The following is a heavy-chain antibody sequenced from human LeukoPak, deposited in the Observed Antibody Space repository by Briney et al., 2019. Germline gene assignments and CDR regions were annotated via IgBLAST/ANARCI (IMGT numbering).Heavy chain of an antibody. CDR2: ISWNSGSI. V-gene: IGHV3-9*01. J-gene: IGHJ5*02. CDR1: GFTFDDYA. CDR3: AKASSSWEGGWFDP. Sequence: GGSLRLSCAASGFTFDDYAMHWVRQAPGKGLEWVSGISWNSGSIGYADSVKGRFTISRDNAKNSLYLQMNSLRAEDTALYYCAKASSSWEGGWFDPWGQGTLVTASS. D-gene: IGHD6-13*01.